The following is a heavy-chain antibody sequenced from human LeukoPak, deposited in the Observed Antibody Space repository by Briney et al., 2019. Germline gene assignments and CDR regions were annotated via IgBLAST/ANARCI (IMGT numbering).Heavy chain of an antibody. Sequence: SETLSLTCTVSGGSISSSSYYWGWIRQPPGKGLEWIGSIYYSGSTYYNPSLKSRVTISVDTSKNQFSLKLSSVTAADTAVYYWARDGAVAVFFNDYGMDVWGQGTTVTVSS. CDR1: GGSISSSSYY. CDR3: ARDGAVAVFFNDYGMDV. D-gene: IGHD6-19*01. J-gene: IGHJ6*02. V-gene: IGHV4-39*07. CDR2: IYYSGST.